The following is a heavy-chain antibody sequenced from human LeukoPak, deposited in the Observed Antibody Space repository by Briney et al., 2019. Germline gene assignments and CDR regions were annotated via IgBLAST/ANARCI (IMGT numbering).Heavy chain of an antibody. CDR2: ISSSSSYI. V-gene: IGHV3-21*01. Sequence: PGGSLRLSCAASGFTFSSYSMNWVRQAPGKGLEWVSSISSSSSYIYYADSVMGRFTISRDNAKNSLYLQMNSLRAEDTAVYYCASRTAYCSSTSCASGAFDIWGQGTMVTVSS. CDR3: ASRTAYCSSTSCASGAFDI. CDR1: GFTFSSYS. J-gene: IGHJ3*02. D-gene: IGHD2-2*01.